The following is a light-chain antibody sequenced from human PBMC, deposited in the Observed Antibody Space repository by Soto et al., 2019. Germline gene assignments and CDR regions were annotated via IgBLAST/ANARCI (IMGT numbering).Light chain of an antibody. V-gene: IGKV1-5*03. CDR2: KAS. J-gene: IGKJ1*01. CDR1: QSISSW. CDR3: QQYDNDSWT. Sequence: DIPMTQSPSTLSASVGDRVIITCRASQSISSWLAWYQQKPGKAPNLLIYKASALKSGVPSRFSGSGSGTEFTLTISSLQPDDFATYYCQQYDNDSWTFGQGTKVEI.